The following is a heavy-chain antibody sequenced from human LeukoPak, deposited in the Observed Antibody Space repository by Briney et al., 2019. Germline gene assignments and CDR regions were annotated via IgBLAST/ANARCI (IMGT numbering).Heavy chain of an antibody. CDR3: ARWAPSGDRDYYYYYMDV. J-gene: IGHJ6*03. V-gene: IGHV1-18*01. D-gene: IGHD2-21*02. CDR1: GYTFTNYG. Sequence: ASVKVSCKAPGYTFTNYGITWVRQAPGQGLEWMGWISAFNGNTNYAQSLQGRLTMTTDTSTSTAYMELRSLKSDDTGVYYCARWAPSGDRDYYYYYMDVWGKGTTVTVSS. CDR2: ISAFNGNT.